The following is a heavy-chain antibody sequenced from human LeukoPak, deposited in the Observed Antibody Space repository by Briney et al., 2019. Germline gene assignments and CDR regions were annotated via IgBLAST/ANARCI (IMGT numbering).Heavy chain of an antibody. D-gene: IGHD1-14*01. CDR2: IYSGGVI. CDR1: GFTVSSNH. V-gene: IGHV3-53*01. J-gene: IGHJ2*01. Sequence: PGGSLRLSCAASGFTVSSNHMNWVRQAPGKGLEWVSAIYSGGVIHYADSVKGRFTISRDNSKNMVYLQMNSLRAEDTALYYCARGIPESYYFDLWGRGTLVTVSS. CDR3: ARGIPESYYFDL.